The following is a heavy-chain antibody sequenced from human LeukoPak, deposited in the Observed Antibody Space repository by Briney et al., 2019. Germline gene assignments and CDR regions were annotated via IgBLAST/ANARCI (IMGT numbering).Heavy chain of an antibody. J-gene: IGHJ4*02. CDR3: ARGSFWSGYPYFDY. CDR2: ISGSGSVT. CDR1: GFTFSSYK. Sequence: GGSLRLSCAASGFTFSSYKMNWVRQAPGKGLEWVSYISGSGSVTYYADSVKGQFTISRDNAKNSLYLQMNSLRAEDTAVYYCARGSFWSGYPYFDYWGQGTLVTVSS. V-gene: IGHV3-48*03. D-gene: IGHD3-3*01.